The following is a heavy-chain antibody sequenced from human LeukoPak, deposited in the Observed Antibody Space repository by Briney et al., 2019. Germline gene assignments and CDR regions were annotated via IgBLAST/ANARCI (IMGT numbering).Heavy chain of an antibody. Sequence: ASVKVSCKASGYTFTSYTMHWVRQAPGQRLEWMGWINAGNGNTKYSQEFQGRVTITRDTSASTAYMELSSLRSEDMAVYYCARESYDSSGYYYGNAFDIWGQGTMVTVSS. V-gene: IGHV1-3*03. CDR3: ARESYDSSGYYYGNAFDI. J-gene: IGHJ3*02. CDR2: INAGNGNT. CDR1: GYTFTSYT. D-gene: IGHD3-22*01.